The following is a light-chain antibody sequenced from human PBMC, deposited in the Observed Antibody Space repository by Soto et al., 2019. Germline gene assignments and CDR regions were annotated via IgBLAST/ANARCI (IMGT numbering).Light chain of an antibody. Sequence: QSALTQPPSVSGSPGQSITISCTGTSSDVGIYNRVSWYQQPPGTAPKVMIYEVSNRPSGVPDRFSGSKSGNTASLTISGLQPEDEADYYCYSSTRSNTYVFGTGTKVTGL. J-gene: IGLJ1*01. CDR3: YSSTRSNTYV. CDR1: SSDVGIYNR. V-gene: IGLV2-18*02. CDR2: EVS.